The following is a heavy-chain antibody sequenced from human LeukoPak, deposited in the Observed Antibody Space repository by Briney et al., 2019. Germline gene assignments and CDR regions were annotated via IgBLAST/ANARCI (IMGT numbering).Heavy chain of an antibody. CDR1: GFTFGDYA. Sequence: PGGSLRLSCTASGFTFGDYAMSWFRQAPGKGLEWVGFIRSKAYGGTTEYAASVKGRFTISRDDSKSIAYLQMNSLKTEDTAVYYCTRDPLYYYDGSGYYHDYWGQGTLVTVSS. D-gene: IGHD3-22*01. V-gene: IGHV3-49*03. CDR2: IRSKAYGGTT. J-gene: IGHJ4*02. CDR3: TRDPLYYYDGSGYYHDY.